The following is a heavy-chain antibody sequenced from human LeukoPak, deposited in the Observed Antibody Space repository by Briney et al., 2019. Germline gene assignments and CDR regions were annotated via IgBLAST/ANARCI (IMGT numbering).Heavy chain of an antibody. V-gene: IGHV4-39*07. CDR1: GGSISSRTYY. CDR2: IYYNGST. J-gene: IGHJ4*02. D-gene: IGHD3-10*01. CDR3: ARDFPMVRGVIGS. Sequence: SETLSLTCTVSGGSISSRTYYWGWFRQPPGEGLEWIGSIYYNGSTYHNPSLKSRVTKSVDTSKNQFSLKLSSVTAADTAVYYCARDFPMVRGVIGSWGQGTLVTVSS.